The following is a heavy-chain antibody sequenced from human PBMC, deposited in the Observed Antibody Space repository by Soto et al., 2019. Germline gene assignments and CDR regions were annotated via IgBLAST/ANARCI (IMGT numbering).Heavy chain of an antibody. D-gene: IGHD4-17*01. CDR2: ISYDGSNK. Sequence: QVQLVESGGGVVQPGRSLRLSCAASGFTFSSYGMHWVRQAPGKGLEWVAVISYDGSNKYYADSVKGRFTISRDNSKNTLYLQMNSLRAEDTAVYYCAREDYGDYSWGYWGQGTLVTVSS. CDR1: GFTFSSYG. V-gene: IGHV3-30*03. J-gene: IGHJ4*02. CDR3: AREDYGDYSWGY.